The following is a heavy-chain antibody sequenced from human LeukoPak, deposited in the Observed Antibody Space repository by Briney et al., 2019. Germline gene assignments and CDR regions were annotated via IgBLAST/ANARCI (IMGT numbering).Heavy chain of an antibody. CDR2: IWYDGSNK. J-gene: IGHJ4*02. CDR1: GFTFRSYG. CDR3: ARVGYSGGLWRGYFDY. D-gene: IGHD5-12*01. V-gene: IGHV3-33*01. Sequence: PGRSLRLSCAASGFTFRSYGMHWVRQAPGKGLEWVAVIWYDGSNKYYADSVKGRFTISRANSKNTLYLQMNSLRAEDTAVYYCARVGYSGGLWRGYFDYWGQGTLVTVSS.